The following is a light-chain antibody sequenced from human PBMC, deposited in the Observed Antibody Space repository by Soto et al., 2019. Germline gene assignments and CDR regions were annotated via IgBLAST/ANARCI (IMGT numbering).Light chain of an antibody. V-gene: IGLV2-14*03. CDR3: SSYAGSNNLV. CDR2: DVS. CDR1: DSDVGAFNY. J-gene: IGLJ2*01. Sequence: QSALTQPASVSGAPGQSITISCTGADSDVGAFNYVSWYQQFAGKAPKLIIYDVSSRPSGISNRFSGSKSDNTASLTISGLQAEDEADYYCSSYAGSNNLVFGGGTKLTVL.